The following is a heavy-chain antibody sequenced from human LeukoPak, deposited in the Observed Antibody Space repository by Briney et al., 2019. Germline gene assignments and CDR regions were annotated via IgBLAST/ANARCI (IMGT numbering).Heavy chain of an antibody. D-gene: IGHD3-22*01. J-gene: IGHJ4*02. CDR1: GFTFSSYA. V-gene: IGHV3-23*01. Sequence: GGSLRLSCAASGFTFSSYAMSWVRQAPGKGLEWVSAISGSGGSTYYADSVKGRFTISRDNSKNTLYLQMNSLRAEDTAVYYCANVPAGYYDSSGYYPFDYWGQGTLVTVSS. CDR2: ISGSGGST. CDR3: ANVPAGYYDSSGYYPFDY.